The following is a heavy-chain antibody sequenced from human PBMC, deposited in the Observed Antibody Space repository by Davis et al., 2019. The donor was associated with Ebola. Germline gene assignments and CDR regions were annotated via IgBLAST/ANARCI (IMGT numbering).Heavy chain of an antibody. CDR2: INHSGST. CDR3: ARVRTFYYDSSGYYPYYYYYAMDV. Sequence: MPSETLSLTCTVSGGSISSYYWSWIRQPPGKGLEWIGEINHSGSTNYNPSLKSRVTISVDTSKNQFSLKLSSVTAADTAVYYCARVRTFYYDSSGYYPYYYYYAMDVWGQGTTVTVSS. V-gene: IGHV4-34*01. D-gene: IGHD3-22*01. CDR1: GGSISSYY. J-gene: IGHJ6*02.